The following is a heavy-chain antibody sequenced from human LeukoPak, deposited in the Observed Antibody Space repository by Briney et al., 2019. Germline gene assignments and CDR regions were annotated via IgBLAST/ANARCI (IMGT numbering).Heavy chain of an antibody. CDR2: ISWNSGSI. CDR1: GFTFDDYA. J-gene: IGHJ4*02. Sequence: GGSLRLSCAASGFTFDDYAMHWVRQAPGKGLEWVSGISWNSGSIGYADSVKGRFTISRDNAKNSLYLQMNSLRAEDTAVYYCARGSTQNDYWGQGTLVTVSS. D-gene: IGHD2-2*01. CDR3: ARGSTQNDY. V-gene: IGHV3-9*01.